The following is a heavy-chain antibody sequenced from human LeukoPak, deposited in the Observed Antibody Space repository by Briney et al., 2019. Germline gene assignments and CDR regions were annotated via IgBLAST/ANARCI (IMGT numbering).Heavy chain of an antibody. D-gene: IGHD5-12*01. CDR3: ALGYDYDHPDEFDV. V-gene: IGHV3-74*01. Sequence: GSPKLLCGGPGMNLHRKRLDRGRPTSREGVGWVPRIMSDGTSPSYADWVQGRFTISNDNAKNTVYLQMNNLRAEDTAVYYCALGYDYDHPDEFDVWGQGAMVTVSS. CDR1: MNLHRKR. J-gene: IGHJ3*01. CDR2: IMSDGTSP.